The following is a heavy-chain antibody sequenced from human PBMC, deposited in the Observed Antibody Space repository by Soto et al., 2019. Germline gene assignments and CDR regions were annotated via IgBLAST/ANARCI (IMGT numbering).Heavy chain of an antibody. CDR1: GDSISRSGFS. V-gene: IGHV4-30-2*01. Sequence: SETLSLTCAVSGDSISRSGFSWSWIRQPPGKGLEWIGYIYPSGSTLCNPSLRSRATISIDTSKNQFSLSLSSVTAADAAVYYCVRDNHAYSNPGGDWFAPGGQGPLVTVPS. CDR2: IYPSGST. D-gene: IGHD4-4*01. J-gene: IGHJ5*02. CDR3: VRDNHAYSNPGGDWFAP.